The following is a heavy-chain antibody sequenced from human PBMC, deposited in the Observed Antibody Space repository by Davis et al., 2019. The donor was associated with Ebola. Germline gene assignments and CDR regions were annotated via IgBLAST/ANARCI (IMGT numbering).Heavy chain of an antibody. V-gene: IGHV3-30-3*01. CDR2: ISYDGSNK. Sequence: PGGSLRLSCAASGFTFSSYAMHWVRQAPGKGLEWVAVISYDGSNKYYADSVKGRFTISRDNSKNTLYLQMNSLRAEDTAVYYCARAAPYYDFWSGYSWGQGTLVTVSS. D-gene: IGHD3-3*01. CDR1: GFTFSSYA. CDR3: ARAAPYYDFWSGYS. J-gene: IGHJ4*02.